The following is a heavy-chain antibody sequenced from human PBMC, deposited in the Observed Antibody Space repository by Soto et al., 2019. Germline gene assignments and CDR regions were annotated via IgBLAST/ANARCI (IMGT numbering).Heavy chain of an antibody. CDR1: GFSFDEFG. V-gene: IGHV3-9*01. D-gene: IGHD6-19*01. CDR3: ARDKSYSSSSWYYFDY. CDR2: ISWNGGNI. Sequence: PGGSLRLSCVASGFSFDEFGLHWVRQAPGKGLEWVAGISWNGGNIAYADSVKDRFTISRDNAKNSLYLQMNSLRAEDTAFYYCARDKSYSSSSWYYFDYWGQGTLVTVSS. J-gene: IGHJ4*02.